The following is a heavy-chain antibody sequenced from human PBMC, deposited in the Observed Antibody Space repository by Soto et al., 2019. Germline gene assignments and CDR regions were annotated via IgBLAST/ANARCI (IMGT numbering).Heavy chain of an antibody. D-gene: IGHD6-13*01. CDR3: ARDGTEQQLVRWGRDYYYGMDV. V-gene: IGHV4-30-4*01. J-gene: IGHJ6*02. CDR2: IYYSGST. Sequence: QVQLQESGPGLVKPSQTLSLTCTVSGGSISSGDYYWSWIRQPPGKGLEWIGYIYYSGSTYYNPSRKSRVTIAVDTSKNQFSLKLSSVTAADTAVYYCARDGTEQQLVRWGRDYYYGMDVWGQGTTVTASS. CDR1: GGSISSGDYY.